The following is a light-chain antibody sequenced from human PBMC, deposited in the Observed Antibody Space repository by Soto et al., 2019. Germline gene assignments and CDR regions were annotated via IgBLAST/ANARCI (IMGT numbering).Light chain of an antibody. Sequence: DIQMTQSPSTLSASVGDTVTVTCRASQSGSGWVAWYQQKPGKAPKLLIYAASRLQSGVASRFSGSGSGTDFTLTISSLQSEDFAVFYCQQYNDWPITFGQGTRLEIK. J-gene: IGKJ5*01. CDR2: AAS. V-gene: IGKV1-5*01. CDR3: QQYNDWPIT. CDR1: QSGSGW.